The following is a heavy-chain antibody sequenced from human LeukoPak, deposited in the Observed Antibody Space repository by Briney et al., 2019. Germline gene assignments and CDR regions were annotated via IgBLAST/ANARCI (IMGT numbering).Heavy chain of an antibody. CDR2: ISSSSYI. J-gene: IGHJ3*02. CDR1: GFTFSSSA. V-gene: IGHV3-21*01. CDR3: ARDRIAAAGPPGVFDI. D-gene: IGHD6-13*01. Sequence: PGGSLRLSCAASGFTFSSSAMSWVRQAPGKGLEWVSSISSSSYIYYADSVKGRFTISRDNAKNSLYLQMNSLRAEDTAVYYCARDRIAAAGPPGVFDIWGQGTMVTVSS.